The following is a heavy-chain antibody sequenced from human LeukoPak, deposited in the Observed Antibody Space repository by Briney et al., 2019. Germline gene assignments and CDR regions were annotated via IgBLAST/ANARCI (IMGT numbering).Heavy chain of an antibody. D-gene: IGHD3-22*01. J-gene: IGHJ4*02. CDR3: ARASHYYGIH. V-gene: IGHV4-39*01. CDR1: GASISSSGNY. CDR2: IYYSGTT. Sequence: PSETLSLTCTVSGASISSSGNYWGWIRQPPGKGLEWIGSIYYSGTTYSNPSLKSRLTVSVDTSKNQFSLKVTSVTAADTAVYYCARASHYYGIHWGQGTLVTVSS.